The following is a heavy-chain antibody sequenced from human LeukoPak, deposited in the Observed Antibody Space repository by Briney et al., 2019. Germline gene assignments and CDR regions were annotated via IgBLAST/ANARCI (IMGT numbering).Heavy chain of an antibody. V-gene: IGHV3-53*01. CDR3: ARDRYGDYGYFDY. D-gene: IGHD4-17*01. J-gene: IGHJ4*02. CDR1: GFTFSSNY. CDR2: IYSGGST. Sequence: GGSLRLSCAASGFTFSSNYMSWVRQAPGKGLEWVSVIYSGGSTYYADSVKGRFTISRDNSKNTLYLQMNSLRAEDTAVYYCARDRYGDYGYFDYWGQGTLVTVS.